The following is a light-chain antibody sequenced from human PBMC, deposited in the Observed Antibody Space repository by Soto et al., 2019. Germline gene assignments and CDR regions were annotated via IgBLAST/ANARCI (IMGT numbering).Light chain of an antibody. CDR1: QTVGSSF. Sequence: ENVLTQSPATLSLSPGERATLSCRASQTVGSSFLAWYQQKRGQAPRLLIYGASNRATGIPDRFSGSGSGADFTLTINRPEPEDFAVYYCQQFETFGGGTKVDNK. V-gene: IGKV3-20*01. CDR2: GAS. J-gene: IGKJ4*01. CDR3: QQFET.